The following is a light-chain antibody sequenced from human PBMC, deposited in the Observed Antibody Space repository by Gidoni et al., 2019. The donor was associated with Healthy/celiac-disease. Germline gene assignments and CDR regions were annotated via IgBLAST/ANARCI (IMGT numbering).Light chain of an antibody. CDR3: SSYTSSSTRV. V-gene: IGLV2-14*01. CDR1: SSDVGGYNY. Sequence: QSALTQPASVSGSPGKSITISCTGTSSDVGGYNYVSWYQQHPGKAPKLMIYDVSTRPSGVSKRFAGSKSGNTASLTISGLQAEDEADYYCSSYTSSSTRVFGGGTKLTVL. J-gene: IGLJ3*02. CDR2: DVS.